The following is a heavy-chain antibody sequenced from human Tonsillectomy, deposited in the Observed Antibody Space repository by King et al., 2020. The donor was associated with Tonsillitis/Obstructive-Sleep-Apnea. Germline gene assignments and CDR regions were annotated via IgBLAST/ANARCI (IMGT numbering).Heavy chain of an antibody. D-gene: IGHD3-22*01. Sequence: VQLVESGGGLVQPGRSLRLSCAASGFTFDDYAMHWVRQAPETGLEWVSGISWNSGSIDYADSVKGRFTISRDNAKNSLYLQMNSLRAEDTALYYCAKGVNYYYMDVWGKGTTFTVSS. CDR2: ISWNSGSI. CDR3: AKGVNYYYMDV. J-gene: IGHJ6*03. V-gene: IGHV3-9*01. CDR1: GFTFDDYA.